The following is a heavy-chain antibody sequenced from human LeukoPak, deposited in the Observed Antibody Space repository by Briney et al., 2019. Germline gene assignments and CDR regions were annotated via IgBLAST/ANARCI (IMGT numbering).Heavy chain of an antibody. J-gene: IGHJ4*02. CDR2: IIPIFGTA. Sequence: SVKVFCKASGGTFSSYAISWVRQAPGQGLEWMGRIIPIFGTANYAQKFQGRVTITTDESTSTAYMELSSLRSEDTAVYYCARERRSSWYYFDYWGQGTLVTVSS. V-gene: IGHV1-69*05. CDR1: GGTFSSYA. D-gene: IGHD6-13*01. CDR3: ARERRSSWYYFDY.